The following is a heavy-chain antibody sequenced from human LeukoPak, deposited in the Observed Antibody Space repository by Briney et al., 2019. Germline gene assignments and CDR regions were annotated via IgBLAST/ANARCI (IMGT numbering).Heavy chain of an antibody. J-gene: IGHJ4*02. Sequence: GRSLRLSCAASGFTFDDYAMHWVRQAPGKGLEWVSGISWNSGSIGYADSVKGRFTISRDNAKNSLYLQMNSLRAKDTAVYYCARDLAPDYWGQGTLVTVSS. CDR3: ARDLAPDY. V-gene: IGHV3-9*01. CDR1: GFTFDDYA. CDR2: ISWNSGSI.